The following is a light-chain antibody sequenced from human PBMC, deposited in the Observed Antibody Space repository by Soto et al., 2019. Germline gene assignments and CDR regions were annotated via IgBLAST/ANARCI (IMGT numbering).Light chain of an antibody. CDR2: GNS. CDR3: QSYDSSLNSVV. J-gene: IGLJ2*01. CDR1: SSNIGAGYD. Sequence: QAVVTQPPSVSGAPGQRVTISCTGSSSNIGAGYDVHWYQQVPGTAPKLLIYGNSNRPSGVPDRFSGSKSGISASLAITGLQAEDEADYYCQSYDSSLNSVVFGGGTKLTVL. V-gene: IGLV1-40*01.